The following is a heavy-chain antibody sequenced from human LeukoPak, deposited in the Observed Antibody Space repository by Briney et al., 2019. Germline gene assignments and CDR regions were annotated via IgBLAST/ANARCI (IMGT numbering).Heavy chain of an antibody. D-gene: IGHD3-16*01. V-gene: IGHV3-74*01. J-gene: IGHJ4*02. CDR3: ARVRMGDDFNPFDY. Sequence: PGGSLRLSCAASGFTFSSFWIYWVRHAPGKGLVWVSRINGDGSETIYADSVKGRFTISRDNVKNTVYLQMNSLIAEDTAVYYCARVRMGDDFNPFDYWGQGTLVTVSS. CDR1: GFTFSSFW. CDR2: INGDGSET.